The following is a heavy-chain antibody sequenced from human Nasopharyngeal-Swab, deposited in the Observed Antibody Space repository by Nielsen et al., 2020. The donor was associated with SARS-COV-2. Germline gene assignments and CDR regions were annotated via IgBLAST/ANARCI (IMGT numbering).Heavy chain of an antibody. V-gene: IGHV4-4*02. Sequence: SETLSLTCAVSRGSISSSNWWSWVRQPPGKGLEWIGEIYHSGSTNYNPSLKSRVTISVDTSKNQFSLKLSSVTAADTAVYYCARGDLGIAVAKQPFDYWGQGTLVTVSS. D-gene: IGHD6-19*01. CDR1: RGSISSSNW. CDR3: ARGDLGIAVAKQPFDY. J-gene: IGHJ4*02. CDR2: IYHSGST.